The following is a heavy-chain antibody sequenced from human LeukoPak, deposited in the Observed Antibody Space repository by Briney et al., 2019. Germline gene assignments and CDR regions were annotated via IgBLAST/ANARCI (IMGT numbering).Heavy chain of an antibody. CDR3: AREYCSGGTCYWGFGS. D-gene: IGHD2-15*01. Sequence: GGSLRLSCAASGFTFSSYAMSWVRQAPGKGLEWVSAISGSGGSTYYADSVKGRFTISRDNSKNTLYLQMNSLRAEDTAVYYCAREYCSGGTCYWGFGSWGQGTLVTVSS. V-gene: IGHV3-23*01. J-gene: IGHJ4*02. CDR2: ISGSGGST. CDR1: GFTFSSYA.